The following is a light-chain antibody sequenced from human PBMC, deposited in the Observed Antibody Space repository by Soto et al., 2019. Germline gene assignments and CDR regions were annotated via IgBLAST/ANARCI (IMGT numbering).Light chain of an antibody. CDR1: SSDVGAYNY. CDR3: SSYTSDITQV. Sequence: QSALTQPASVSGSPGQSITISCTGTSSDVGAYNYVSWYQQHPGKAPKLMIYEVSNRPSGVSNRFSGSKSGNTASLTISGLQAEDEAYYYCSSYTSDITQVFGGGTKLTVL. CDR2: EVS. V-gene: IGLV2-14*01. J-gene: IGLJ3*02.